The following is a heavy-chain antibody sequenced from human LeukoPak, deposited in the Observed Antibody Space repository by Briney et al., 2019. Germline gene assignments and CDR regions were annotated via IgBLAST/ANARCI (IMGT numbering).Heavy chain of an antibody. V-gene: IGHV3-7*01. J-gene: IGHJ4*02. CDR2: IKQDGSEK. CDR1: GFTFSSYW. D-gene: IGHD4-17*01. Sequence: GGSLRLSCAASGFTFSSYWMSWVRQAPGKGLEWVANIKQDGSEKYYVDSVKGRFTISRDDAKNSLYLQMNSLRAEDTAVYYCAREYGDYVFDYWGQGTLVTVSS. CDR3: AREYGDYVFDY.